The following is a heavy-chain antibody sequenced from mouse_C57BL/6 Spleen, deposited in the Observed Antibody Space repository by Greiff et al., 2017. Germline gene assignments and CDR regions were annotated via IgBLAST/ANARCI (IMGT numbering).Heavy chain of an antibody. CDR3: ARSIDSAGLFAY. CDR1: GYTFTSYW. Sequence: VQLQQPGAELVKPGASVKLSCKASGYTFTSYWMHWVKQRPGQGLEWIGMIHPNSGSTNYNEKFKSKATLTVDKSSSTAYMQLSSLTSEDSAVYYCARSIDSAGLFAYWGQGTLVTVSA. J-gene: IGHJ3*01. D-gene: IGHD3-2*02. CDR2: IHPNSGST. V-gene: IGHV1-64*01.